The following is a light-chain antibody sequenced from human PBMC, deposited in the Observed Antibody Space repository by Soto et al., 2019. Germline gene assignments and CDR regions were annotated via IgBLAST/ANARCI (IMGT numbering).Light chain of an antibody. CDR2: EVS. V-gene: IGLV2-8*01. Sequence: QSVLTQPPSASGSPGQSLTISCTGTSSDVGGYKFVSWYQQHPGKAPKLMIYEVSKRPSGVPDRFSGSKSGNTASLTVSGLQAEDEADYYCSSYAGNNNLVFGGGTKLTVL. J-gene: IGLJ2*01. CDR3: SSYAGNNNLV. CDR1: SSDVGGYKF.